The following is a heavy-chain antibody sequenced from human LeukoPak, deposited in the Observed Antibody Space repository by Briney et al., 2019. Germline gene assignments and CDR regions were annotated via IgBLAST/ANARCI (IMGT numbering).Heavy chain of an antibody. Sequence: GGSLRLSCTVSGITVSGNYMSWVRQAPGKGLEWVSIIHSSGTTFYADSVKGRFTISRDNSNNALYLQMNSLRAEDTAIYYCARAPTVTTIYDSWGQGTLVTVSS. V-gene: IGHV3-66*01. D-gene: IGHD4-17*01. CDR3: ARAPTVTTIYDS. CDR2: IHSSGTT. J-gene: IGHJ4*02. CDR1: GITVSGNY.